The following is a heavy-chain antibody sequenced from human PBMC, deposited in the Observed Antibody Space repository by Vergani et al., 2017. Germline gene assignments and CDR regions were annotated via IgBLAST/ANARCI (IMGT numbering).Heavy chain of an antibody. J-gene: IGHJ5*02. CDR2: VYYSGTT. Sequence: QLQLQESDPRLVNPSQTLSLTCTLSGDAISRDTYSWNWVRQPPGKPLEWIGSVYYSGTTYYNPSLGGRVTMSIDKSKNHFSLTLTSVTAADSAIYYCAGDTHSWQRADRWGQGLLVSVSS. V-gene: IGHV4-30-2*01. D-gene: IGHD6-13*01. CDR3: AGDTHSWQRADR. CDR1: GDAISRDTYS.